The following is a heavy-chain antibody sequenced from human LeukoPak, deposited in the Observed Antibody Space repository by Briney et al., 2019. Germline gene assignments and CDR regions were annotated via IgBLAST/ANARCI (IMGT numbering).Heavy chain of an antibody. J-gene: IGHJ6*02. Sequence: GGSLRLSCAASGFTFSSYWMSWVRQAPGKGLEWVANIKQDGSEKYYVGSVKGRFTISRDNAKNSLYLQMNSLRAEDTAVYYCAREDHSGYDDYYYYGMDVWGQGTTVTVSS. V-gene: IGHV3-7*01. CDR1: GFTFSSYW. CDR3: AREDHSGYDDYYYYGMDV. D-gene: IGHD5-12*01. CDR2: IKQDGSEK.